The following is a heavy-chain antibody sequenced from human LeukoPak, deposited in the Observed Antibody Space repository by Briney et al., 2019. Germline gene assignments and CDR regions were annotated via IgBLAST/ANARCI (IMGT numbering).Heavy chain of an antibody. CDR2: IYTSGST. CDR1: GASISSGGYY. V-gene: IGHV4-61*02. CDR3: ARDDGYGDAFDI. J-gene: IGHJ3*02. Sequence: ASQTLSLTCTVSGASISSGGYYWSWIRQPAWKGLEWIGRIYTSGSTDYNPSLKSRVTISVDTSKNQFSLKLSSVTAADTAVYYCARDDGYGDAFDIWGQGTMVTVSS. D-gene: IGHD5-18*01.